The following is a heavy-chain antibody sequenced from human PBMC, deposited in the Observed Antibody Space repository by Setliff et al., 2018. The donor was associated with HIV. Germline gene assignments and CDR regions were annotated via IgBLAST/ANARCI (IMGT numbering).Heavy chain of an antibody. Sequence: GASVKVSCKASGGTFSSYAISWVRQAPGQGLEWMGGIIPIFGTTNYAQKFQGRVTITTDESTSTAYMELSRLRSEDTAVYYCARDYYDSSGYIFFPGLPDYWGQGTLVTVSS. V-gene: IGHV1-69*05. J-gene: IGHJ4*02. D-gene: IGHD3-22*01. CDR3: ARDYYDSSGYIFFPGLPDY. CDR2: IIPIFGTT. CDR1: GGTFSSYA.